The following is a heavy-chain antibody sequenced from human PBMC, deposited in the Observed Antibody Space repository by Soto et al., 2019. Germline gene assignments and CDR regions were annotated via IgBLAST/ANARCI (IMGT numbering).Heavy chain of an antibody. CDR1: GFNVNSDY. CDR3: TRDGRGLGRLSLFEY. Sequence: SLRLSCAASGFNVNSDYMNWVRQTPGKGLEWVASIYSGETTYYADSVRGRFTISSDKSKNTLYFQLSSLRIEDTAVYYCTRDGRGLGRLSLFEYWGQGVLVTVSS. D-gene: IGHD2-21*02. J-gene: IGHJ4*02. CDR2: IYSGETT. V-gene: IGHV3-53*01.